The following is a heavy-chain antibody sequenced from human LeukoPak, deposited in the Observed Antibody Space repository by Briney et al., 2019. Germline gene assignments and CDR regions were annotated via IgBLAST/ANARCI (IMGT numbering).Heavy chain of an antibody. CDR1: GFTFTNAW. D-gene: IGHD3-3*01. V-gene: IGHV3-23*01. J-gene: IGHJ4*02. CDR2: ISGSGGST. CDR3: ATDDFWSGYYTGY. Sequence: GGSLRLSCVASGFTFTNAWMNWVRQAPGKGLEWVSAISGSGGSTYYADSVKGRFTISRDNSKNTLYLQMNSLRAEDTAVYYCATDDFWSGYYTGYWGQGTLVTVSS.